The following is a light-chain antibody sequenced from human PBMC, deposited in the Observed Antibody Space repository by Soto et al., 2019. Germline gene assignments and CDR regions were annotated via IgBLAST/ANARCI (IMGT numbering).Light chain of an antibody. CDR1: QGIGSN. Sequence: EVVMTQSPATLSLSPGDRATVSCRASQGIGSNFDWYQQKPGQAPRLLIYGASTRAAGVPARFSGSGSGTEFTLTISSLQSEDFALYYCQQYSDWPPVTFGGVTKVEIK. CDR2: GAS. V-gene: IGKV3-15*01. J-gene: IGKJ4*01. CDR3: QQYSDWPPVT.